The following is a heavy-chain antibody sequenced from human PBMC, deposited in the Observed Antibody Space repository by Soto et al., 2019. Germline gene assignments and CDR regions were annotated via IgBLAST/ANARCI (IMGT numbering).Heavy chain of an antibody. CDR2: IYWDDDE. V-gene: IGHV2-5*02. J-gene: IGHJ4*02. CDR1: GFSLSTTAEG. Sequence: QITLKESGPTLVKPTQTLTLTCTFSGFSLSTTAEGVGWLRQPPGKALEWLALIYWDDDERYSPSLKSRLTITKDTSKNQVVLTMTHVDPVDTATYYCAHGSCSSADCYPNPYLDYWGQGILVTVSS. D-gene: IGHD2-2*01. CDR3: AHGSCSSADCYPNPYLDY.